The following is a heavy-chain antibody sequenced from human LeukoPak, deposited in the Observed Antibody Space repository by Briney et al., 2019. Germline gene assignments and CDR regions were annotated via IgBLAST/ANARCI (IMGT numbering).Heavy chain of an antibody. CDR1: GYTFTSYG. D-gene: IGHD3-10*01. Sequence: ASVKVSCKASGYTFTSYGISWVRQAPGQGLEWMGWIGAYNGNTNYAQKLQGRVTMTTDTSTSTAYMELRSLRSDDTAVYYCARTPPRAGSGSSAIYWGQGTLVTVSS. J-gene: IGHJ4*02. CDR3: ARTPPRAGSGSSAIY. V-gene: IGHV1-18*01. CDR2: IGAYNGNT.